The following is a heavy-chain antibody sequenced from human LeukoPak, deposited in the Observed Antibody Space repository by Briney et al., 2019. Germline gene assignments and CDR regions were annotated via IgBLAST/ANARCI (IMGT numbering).Heavy chain of an antibody. V-gene: IGHV3-48*02. CDR3: AREGLTGTTVFYYYGMDV. Sequence: PGGSLRLSCAASGFTFSSYSMNWVRQAPGKGLEWVSYISSSSSTIYYADSVKGRFTISRDNAKNSLYLQMNSLRDEDTAVYYCAREGLTGTTVFYYYGMDVWGQGTTVTVFS. CDR1: GFTFSSYS. CDR2: ISSSSSTI. D-gene: IGHD1-20*01. J-gene: IGHJ6*02.